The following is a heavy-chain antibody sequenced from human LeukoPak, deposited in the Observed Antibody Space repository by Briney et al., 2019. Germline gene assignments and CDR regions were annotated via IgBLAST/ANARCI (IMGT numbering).Heavy chain of an antibody. CDR1: GYTFTGYY. CDR2: INPNSGGT. J-gene: IGHJ4*02. D-gene: IGHD6-13*01. Sequence: ASVKVSCKASGYTFTGYYMHWVRQAPGQGLEWMGWINPNSGGTNYAQKFQGRVTMTRDMSISTAYMELSRLRSDDTAVYYCARDLGSSWYGNFDYWGQGTLVTVSS. CDR3: ARDLGSSWYGNFDY. V-gene: IGHV1-2*02.